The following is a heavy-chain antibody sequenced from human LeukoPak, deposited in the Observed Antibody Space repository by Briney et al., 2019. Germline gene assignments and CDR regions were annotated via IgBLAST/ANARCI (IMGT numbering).Heavy chain of an antibody. V-gene: IGHV1-18*01. D-gene: IGHD5-18*01. CDR1: GYTFTSYG. Sequence: GASVKVSCKASGYTFTSYGISWVRQAPGQGLEWMGWISAYDGNTNYAQKLQGRVTMTTDTSTSTAYMELRSLRSDDTAVYYCARVFVWDQTQIQLWLLRDAFDIWGQGTMVTVSS. CDR3: ARVFVWDQTQIQLWLLRDAFDI. J-gene: IGHJ3*02. CDR2: ISAYDGNT.